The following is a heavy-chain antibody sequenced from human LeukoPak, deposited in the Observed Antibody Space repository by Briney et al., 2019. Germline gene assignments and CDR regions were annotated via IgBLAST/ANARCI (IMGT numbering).Heavy chain of an antibody. CDR3: ARGSYDSGSYYDGWYFDY. CDR1: GGSFSGYH. V-gene: IGHV4-34*01. CDR2: INHSGST. Sequence: SETLSLTCAVYGGSFSGYHWNWIRQPPGKGLEWIGEINHSGSTNYNPSLKSRLTISVDTSKNQFSLKLNSVTAADTAVYYCARGSYDSGSYYDGWYFDYWGQGTLVTVSS. J-gene: IGHJ4*02. D-gene: IGHD3-10*01.